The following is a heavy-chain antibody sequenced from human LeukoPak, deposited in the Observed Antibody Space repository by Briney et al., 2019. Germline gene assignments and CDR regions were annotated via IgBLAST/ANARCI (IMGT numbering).Heavy chain of an antibody. J-gene: IGHJ5*02. Sequence: PSETLSLTCTVSGGSINSYYWSWIRQPPGKGLECIGYIHYTGSTNYNPSLKSRVTISVDTSKSQFSLKLSSVTAADMAIYYCARGGYYGSGNDFRFDPWGQGTLVTVSS. CDR3: ARGGYYGSGNDFRFDP. D-gene: IGHD3-10*01. CDR1: GGSINSYY. V-gene: IGHV4-59*01. CDR2: IHYTGST.